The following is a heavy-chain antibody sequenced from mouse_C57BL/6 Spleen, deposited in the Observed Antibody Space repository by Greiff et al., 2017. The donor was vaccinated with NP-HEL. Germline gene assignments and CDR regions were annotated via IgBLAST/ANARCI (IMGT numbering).Heavy chain of an antibody. J-gene: IGHJ2*01. D-gene: IGHD2-4*01. CDR3: ARGNYDYDY. CDR2: IDPSDSYT. V-gene: IGHV1-50*01. CDR1: GYTFTSYW. Sequence: QVHVKQPGAELVKPGASVKLSCKASGYTFTSYWMQWVKQRPGQGLEWIGEIDPSDSYTNYNQKFKGKATLTVDTSSSTAYMQLSSLTSEDSAVYYCARGNYDYDYWGQGTTLTVSS.